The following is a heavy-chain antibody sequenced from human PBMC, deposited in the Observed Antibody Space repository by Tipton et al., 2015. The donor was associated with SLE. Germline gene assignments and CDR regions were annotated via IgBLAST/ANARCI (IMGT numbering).Heavy chain of an antibody. CDR3: VSGNSGGLDY. J-gene: IGHJ4*02. Sequence: SLRLSCAASGFPFNNYWMHWVRQAPGEGLVWISLINSDGTNTTYADSVKGRFTISRDDAKNTLYLQMNSLRAEDTAVYYCVSGNSGGLDYWGQGPLVIVSS. CDR2: INSDGTNT. D-gene: IGHD1/OR15-1a*01. V-gene: IGHV3-74*01. CDR1: GFPFNNYW.